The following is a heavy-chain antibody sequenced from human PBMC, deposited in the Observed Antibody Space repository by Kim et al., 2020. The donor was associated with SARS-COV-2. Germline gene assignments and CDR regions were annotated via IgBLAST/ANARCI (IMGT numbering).Heavy chain of an antibody. Sequence: ASVKVSCKASGYTFTSYGISWVRQAPGQGLEWMGWISAYNGNTNYAQKLQGRVTMTTDTSTSTAYMELRSLRSDDTAVYYCARDGVGYYDSSGYLDYWGQGTLVTVSS. V-gene: IGHV1-18*01. D-gene: IGHD3-22*01. J-gene: IGHJ4*02. CDR3: ARDGVGYYDSSGYLDY. CDR2: ISAYNGNT. CDR1: GYTFTSYG.